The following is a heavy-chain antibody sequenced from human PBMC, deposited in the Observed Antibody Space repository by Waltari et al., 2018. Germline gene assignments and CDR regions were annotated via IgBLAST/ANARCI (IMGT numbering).Heavy chain of an antibody. D-gene: IGHD2-2*01. J-gene: IGHJ3*02. CDR1: GGSISSYY. V-gene: IGHV4-59*08. CDR3: ARHAGGNCSSTSCSSVGAFDI. CDR2: IYYSGST. Sequence: QVQLQESGPGLVKPSETLSLTCTVSGGSISSYYWSWIRQPPGKGLEWIGYIYYSGSTNYNPSLKSRVTISVDTSKNQFSLKLSSVTAADTAVYYCARHAGGNCSSTSCSSVGAFDIWGQGTMVTVSS.